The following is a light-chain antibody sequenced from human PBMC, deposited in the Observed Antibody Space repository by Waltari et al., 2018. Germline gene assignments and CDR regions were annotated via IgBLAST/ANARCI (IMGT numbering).Light chain of an antibody. J-gene: IGLJ3*02. Sequence: QTVVTQEPSLSVSPGGTVTLTCALSSGSLSTTSYATWYQQTPGQPHSMLGYKGTSRSSGVPDRFAGSILENKAALTITGAEADDESDYYCSLYMGSGIWVFGGGTKLTVL. V-gene: IGLV8-61*01. CDR1: SGSLSTTSY. CDR2: KGT. CDR3: SLYMGSGIWV.